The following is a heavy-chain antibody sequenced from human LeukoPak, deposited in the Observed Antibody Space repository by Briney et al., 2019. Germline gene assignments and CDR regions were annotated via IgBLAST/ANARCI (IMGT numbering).Heavy chain of an antibody. J-gene: IGHJ5*02. D-gene: IGHD6-13*01. CDR1: GGSISSSSYY. CDR3: ASGGSSSWYRWFDP. Sequence: SETLSLTCTVSGGSISSSSYYWGWIRQPPGKGLECIGDISYSGSTYYNPSLKSRVTISVDTSKNQFSLKLSSVTATDTAVYYCASGGSSSWYRWFDPWGQGTLVTVSS. V-gene: IGHV4-39*01. CDR2: ISYSGST.